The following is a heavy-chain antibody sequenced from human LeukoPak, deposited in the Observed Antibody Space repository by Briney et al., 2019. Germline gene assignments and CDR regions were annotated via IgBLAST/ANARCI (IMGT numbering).Heavy chain of an antibody. CDR1: GYTFTSYG. CDR3: ARSCSGGSCTYYYYYGMDV. V-gene: IGHV1-18*01. Sequence: ASVKVSCKASGYTFTSYGISWVRQAPGQGLERMGWISAYNGNTNYAQKLQGRVTMTTDTSTSTAYMELRSLRSDDTAVYYCARSCSGGSCTYYYYYGMDVWGQGTTVTVSS. CDR2: ISAYNGNT. J-gene: IGHJ6*02. D-gene: IGHD2-15*01.